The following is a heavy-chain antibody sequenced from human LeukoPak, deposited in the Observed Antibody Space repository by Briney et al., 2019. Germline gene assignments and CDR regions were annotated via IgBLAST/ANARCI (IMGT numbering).Heavy chain of an antibody. Sequence: ASVKVSCKASGYTFTSYGISWVRQAPGQGLEWMGWISAYNGNTNYAQRLQGRVTMTTDTSTSTAYMELRSLRSDDTAVYYCARDPPRIVVVVAATNYYGMDVWGQGTTVTVSS. D-gene: IGHD2-15*01. CDR2: ISAYNGNT. CDR1: GYTFTSYG. V-gene: IGHV1-18*01. J-gene: IGHJ6*02. CDR3: ARDPPRIVVVVAATNYYGMDV.